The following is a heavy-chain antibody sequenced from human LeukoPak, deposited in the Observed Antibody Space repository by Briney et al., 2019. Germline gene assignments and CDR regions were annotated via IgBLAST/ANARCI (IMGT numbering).Heavy chain of an antibody. V-gene: IGHV1-3*01. CDR1: GYTCTSYV. D-gene: IGHD3-10*01. CDR3: ARGYGEFNPDY. Sequence: ASVKVSCKASGYTCTSYVLHWVRQAPGQRLEWMGWINAGNGNTKYSQKFQGRVTITRDTSASTAYMELSSLRSEDTAVYYCARGYGEFNPDYWGQGTLVTVSS. CDR2: INAGNGNT. J-gene: IGHJ4*02.